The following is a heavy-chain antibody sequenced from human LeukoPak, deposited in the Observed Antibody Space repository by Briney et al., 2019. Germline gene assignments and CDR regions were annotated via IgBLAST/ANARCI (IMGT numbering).Heavy chain of an antibody. Sequence: SVKVSCKASGGTFSSYAISWVRQAPGQGLEWMGGIIPIFGTANYAQKFQGRVTITADESTSTAYMELSSLRSEDTAVYYCARDRYCSGGSCYSGGWYFDLWAVAPWSLSPQ. CDR2: IIPIFGTA. CDR3: ARDRYCSGGSCYSGGWYFDL. J-gene: IGHJ2*01. V-gene: IGHV1-69*13. D-gene: IGHD2-15*01. CDR1: GGTFSSYA.